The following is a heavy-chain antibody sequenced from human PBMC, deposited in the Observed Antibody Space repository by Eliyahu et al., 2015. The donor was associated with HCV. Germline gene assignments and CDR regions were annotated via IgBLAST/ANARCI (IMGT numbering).Heavy chain of an antibody. CDR1: GFTFXXAW. J-gene: IGHJ6*03. CDR3: TTGAPGGFDYYLDV. D-gene: IGHD3-10*01. V-gene: IGHV3-15*01. Sequence: EVQLVESGGGLVKPGGSLRLXCAASGFTFXXAWXSWXRQAPGXGREWIGRIKSKTDGGTTDYAAPVKGRFTISRDDSKSTLYLQMNSLKTEDTAVYYCTTGAPGGFDYYLDVWGQGTTVTVSS. CDR2: IKSKTDGGTT.